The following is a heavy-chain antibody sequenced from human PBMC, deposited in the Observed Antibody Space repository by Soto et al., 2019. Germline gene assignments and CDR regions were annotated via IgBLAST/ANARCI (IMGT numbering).Heavy chain of an antibody. V-gene: IGHV4-31*03. Sequence: PSETLSLTCTVSGGSISSRGYYWSWVRQRPGKGLEWIGYIYKSGNTYYNPSLRSRVIMSVDTSKNDFSLNLSSVTAADTAVYYCATGVVVLTPDAFDIWGQGTMVTVSS. CDR1: GGSISSRGYY. CDR2: IYKSGNT. D-gene: IGHD3-22*01. J-gene: IGHJ3*02. CDR3: ATGVVVLTPDAFDI.